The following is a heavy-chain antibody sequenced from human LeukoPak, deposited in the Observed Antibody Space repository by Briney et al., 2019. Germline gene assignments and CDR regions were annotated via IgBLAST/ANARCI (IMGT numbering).Heavy chain of an antibody. Sequence: PGRSLRLSCRASRFSFSDYDMHWVRQAPGKGLEWVAVISYDGSRKYYGDSVKGRFTISRDNSESTLFLQMNSLRTDDTSVYLCAKYAYNWNAPDGFDMWGQGTMVIVSS. D-gene: IGHD1-1*01. V-gene: IGHV3-30*18. CDR3: AKYAYNWNAPDGFDM. J-gene: IGHJ3*02. CDR2: ISYDGSRK. CDR1: RFSFSDYD.